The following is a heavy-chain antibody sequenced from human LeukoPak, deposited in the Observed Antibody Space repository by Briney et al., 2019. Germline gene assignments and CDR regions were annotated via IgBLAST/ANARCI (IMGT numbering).Heavy chain of an antibody. CDR1: GFTFSSYA. Sequence: TGGSLRLSCAASGFTFSSYAMHWVRQAPGKGLECVSGISNNGGSTDYADSVKGRFTISRDNSRNTLYLQMSSLRPEDTAVYYCVKERSAWYFFDYWGQGTLVTVSS. V-gene: IGHV3-64D*09. D-gene: IGHD6-19*01. CDR2: ISNNGGST. J-gene: IGHJ4*02. CDR3: VKERSAWYFFDY.